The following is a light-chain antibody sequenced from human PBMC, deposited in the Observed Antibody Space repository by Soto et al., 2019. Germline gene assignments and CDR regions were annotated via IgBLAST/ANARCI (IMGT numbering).Light chain of an antibody. CDR3: QQYNSYSWT. J-gene: IGKJ1*01. V-gene: IGKV3-15*01. CDR1: QSVGSR. Sequence: EIVMTQSPATRCVSPGGRATLPCRATQSVGSRLAWYQHKRGQAPRILIYDASTRETGIPARFSGSGSGTDFNLTISSLQPDDFATYYCQQYNSYSWTFGQGTKVDIK. CDR2: DAS.